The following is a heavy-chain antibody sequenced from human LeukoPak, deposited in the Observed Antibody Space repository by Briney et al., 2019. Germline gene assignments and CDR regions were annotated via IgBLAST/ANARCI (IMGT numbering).Heavy chain of an antibody. CDR1: GYTFTGYY. D-gene: IGHD1-26*01. CDR3: ARDHRYTGTYYGGNLDYFDY. J-gene: IGHJ4*02. V-gene: IGHV1-2*02. CDR2: INPNSGGT. Sequence: ASLKVSCKASGYTFTGYYIHWVRQAPGQGLEWMGWINPNSGGTHYAQKFQGRVTMTSDTSIATVNMELSSLRSDDTAVYYCARDHRYTGTYYGGNLDYFDYWGQGTLVSVSA.